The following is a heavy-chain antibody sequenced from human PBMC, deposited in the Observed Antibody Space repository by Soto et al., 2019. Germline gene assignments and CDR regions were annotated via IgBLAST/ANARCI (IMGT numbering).Heavy chain of an antibody. CDR3: ASGVYGAYLGY. V-gene: IGHV4-61*01. CDR2: VESSGRT. CDR1: GDSMTKNYRSWSMTNYYY. J-gene: IGHJ4*02. Sequence: SETLSLTCSVSGDSMTKNYRSWSMTNYYYWSWIRQTPGKGLEWIGYVESSGRTEYKPSLASRVTLSLDSSQNQFSLTLRSVTTADRALDFCASGVYGAYLGYWGQGIPVTVSS. D-gene: IGHD3-10*01.